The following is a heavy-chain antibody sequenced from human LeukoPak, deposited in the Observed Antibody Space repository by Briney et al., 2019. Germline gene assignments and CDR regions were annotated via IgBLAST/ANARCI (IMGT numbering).Heavy chain of an antibody. CDR1: GFIFRNAH. V-gene: IGHV3-15*05. D-gene: IGHD2/OR15-2a*01. Sequence: PRGSLRLSCGASGFIFRNAHMTWVRQAPGKGLEWVGRIMSNPAGGTTDYGAAVKGRFTISRDDLRNMLYLQLTNVRVEDTAVYYCTTLAFDVHYWGRGTLVTVSS. CDR2: IMSNPAGGTT. J-gene: IGHJ4*02. CDR3: TTLAFDVHY.